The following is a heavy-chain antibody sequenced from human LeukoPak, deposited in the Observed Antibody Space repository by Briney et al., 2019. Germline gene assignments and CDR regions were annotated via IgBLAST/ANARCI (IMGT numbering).Heavy chain of an antibody. J-gene: IGHJ3*02. CDR1: GGTFSSYA. CDR2: IIPIFGTA. D-gene: IGHD6-13*01. Sequence: SVTVSCKASGGTFSSYAISWVRQAPGQGLEWMGGIIPIFGTANYAQKFQGRVTITADESTSTAYMELSSLRSEDTAVYYCARGYIAAAGGAFDIWGQGTMVTVSS. CDR3: ARGYIAAAGGAFDI. V-gene: IGHV1-69*13.